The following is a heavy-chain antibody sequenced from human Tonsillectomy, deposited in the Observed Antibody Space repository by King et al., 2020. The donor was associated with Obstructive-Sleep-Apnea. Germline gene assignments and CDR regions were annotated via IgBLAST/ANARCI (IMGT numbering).Heavy chain of an antibody. Sequence: QMQLQESGPGLVKPSETLSLTCTVSGGSISSYYWSWIRQPPGKGLEWIGYIYYSGSTNYNPSLKSRVTISVDTSKNQFSLKLSSVTAADTAVYYCARGYVVVVAATSHNWCDPWGQGTLVTVSS. J-gene: IGHJ5*02. V-gene: IGHV4-59*01. D-gene: IGHD2-15*01. CDR3: ARGYVVVVAATSHNWCDP. CDR2: IYYSGST. CDR1: GGSISSYY.